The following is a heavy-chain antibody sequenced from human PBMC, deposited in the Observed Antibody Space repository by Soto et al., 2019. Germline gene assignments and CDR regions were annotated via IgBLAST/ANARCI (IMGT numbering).Heavy chain of an antibody. V-gene: IGHV1-18*01. Sequence: QVQLVQSGDEVKKPGASVKVSCKASGYIFVNYGIAWVRQAPVQGLEWMGWISPYTGNTHSATKIQGRLTMTTDTSTSTAYMGLGSLTSDDTAVYYCVMVDNYVTPTPQDVWGQGTTVTVSS. J-gene: IGHJ6*02. CDR1: GYIFVNYG. D-gene: IGHD3-16*01. CDR3: VMVDNYVTPTPQDV. CDR2: ISPYTGNT.